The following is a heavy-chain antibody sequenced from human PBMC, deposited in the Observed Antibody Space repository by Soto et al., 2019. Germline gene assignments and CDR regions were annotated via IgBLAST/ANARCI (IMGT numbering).Heavy chain of an antibody. Sequence: QVQLQQWGAGLLKPSETLSLTCAVYGGSFSGYYWSWIRQPPGKGLEWIGEIKHSGSTNYNPSLKSRVTISVDTSKNQFSLKLSSVTAADTAVYYCARAAPRYCSGGSCYSGRDYCGQGTLVTVSS. V-gene: IGHV4-34*01. CDR3: ARAAPRYCSGGSCYSGRDY. CDR2: IKHSGST. D-gene: IGHD2-15*01. CDR1: GGSFSGYY. J-gene: IGHJ4*02.